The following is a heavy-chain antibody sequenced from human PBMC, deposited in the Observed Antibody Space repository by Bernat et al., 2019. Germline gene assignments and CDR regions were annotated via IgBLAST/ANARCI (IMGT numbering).Heavy chain of an antibody. CDR1: GFTLSSYD. J-gene: IGHJ4*02. V-gene: IGHV3-30*18. CDR2: ISYDGSNK. D-gene: IGHD3-22*01. Sequence: QVQLVESGGGVVRPGRSLRLSCVASGFTLSSYDMHWVRQAPGKGLEWVAVISYDGSNKYYADSVKGRFTISRDNSKNTLYLQMNSLGGEDMAVYYCAKDQWEPGSGYYPAWHHFDYWGQGTLVTVSS. CDR3: AKDQWEPGSGYYPAWHHFDY.